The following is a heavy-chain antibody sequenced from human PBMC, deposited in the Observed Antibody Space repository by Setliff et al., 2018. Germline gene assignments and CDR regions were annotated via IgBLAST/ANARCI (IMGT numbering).Heavy chain of an antibody. CDR1: GYIFRDYY. Sequence: ASVKVSCKASGYIFRDYYIHWVRQAPGQGLEWMGWINPNSGGREYAEAFRGRVTITGDTSIRTASMELSGLTSDDTAVYYCAGPFDVGPYPRPIDGLDLWGQGTRVTVSS. CDR2: INPNSGGR. J-gene: IGHJ3*01. V-gene: IGHV1-2*02. CDR3: AGPFDVGPYPRPIDGLDL. D-gene: IGHD3-9*01.